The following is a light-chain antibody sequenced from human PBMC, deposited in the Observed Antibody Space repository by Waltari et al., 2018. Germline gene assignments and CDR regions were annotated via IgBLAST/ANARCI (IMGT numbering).Light chain of an antibody. Sequence: VVMTQSPLSLPVTRAPPASISCQSSQSLVNSYGNTNLNWSQQRPGQAPRLLIYRVSNRAAGVPDRFSGSGSGTDFRLNISRVEAEDFGVYYCMQGTHLPYTFGQGTKVDIK. CDR3: MQGTHLPYT. V-gene: IGKV2-30*01. CDR1: QSLVNSYGNTN. CDR2: RVS. J-gene: IGKJ2*01.